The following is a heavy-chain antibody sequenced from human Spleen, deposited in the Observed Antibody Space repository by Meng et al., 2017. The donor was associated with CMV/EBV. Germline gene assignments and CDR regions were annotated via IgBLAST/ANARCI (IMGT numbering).Heavy chain of an antibody. J-gene: IGHJ6*02. D-gene: IGHD2-2*01. CDR2: IRKNGYGGTT. CDR1: GFIFGDYL. V-gene: IGHV3-49*04. CDR3: TRGGTSAMRDGMDV. Sequence: GESLKISCTASGFIFGDYLMGWVRQAPGKGPEWAGVIRKNGYGGTTEYVASVKGRFTISRDDSKSIAYLQMNSLKIEDTAVYYCTRGGTSAMRDGMDVWGQGTTVTVSS.